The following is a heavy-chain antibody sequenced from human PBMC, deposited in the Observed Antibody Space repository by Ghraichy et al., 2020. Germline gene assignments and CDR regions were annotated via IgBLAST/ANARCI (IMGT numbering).Heavy chain of an antibody. V-gene: IGHV3-53*01. CDR3: ASIPARMYSSSWYFHY. Sequence: LSLTCAASGFTVSSNYMSWVRQAPGKGLEWVSVIYSGGSTYYADSVKGRFTISRDNSKNTLYPQMNSLRAEDTAVYYCASIPARMYSSSWYFHYWGQGTLVTVSS. CDR1: GFTVSSNY. D-gene: IGHD6-13*01. CDR2: IYSGGST. J-gene: IGHJ4*02.